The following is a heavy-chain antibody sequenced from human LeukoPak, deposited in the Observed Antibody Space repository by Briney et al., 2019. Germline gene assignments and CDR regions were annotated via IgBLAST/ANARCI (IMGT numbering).Heavy chain of an antibody. Sequence: GGSLRLSCAASRFTLSNYWMSWVRQAPGKGLEWVSYISRTGNIVYYADSVKGRFTISRDNAKDSLFLQMDSLRDEDTAVYYCANLTHWGQGILVTVSS. CDR3: ANLTH. J-gene: IGHJ4*02. CDR2: ISRTGNIV. CDR1: RFTLSNYW. D-gene: IGHD2-21*02. V-gene: IGHV3-48*02.